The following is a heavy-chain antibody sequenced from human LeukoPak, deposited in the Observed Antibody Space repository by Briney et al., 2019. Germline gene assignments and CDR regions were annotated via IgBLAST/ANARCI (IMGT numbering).Heavy chain of an antibody. CDR3: ARVIARLGDYYYYYMDV. J-gene: IGHJ6*03. CDR2: IYYSGST. D-gene: IGHD3-16*01. CDR1: GGSISSYY. V-gene: IGHV4-59*01. Sequence: IPSETLSLTCTVSGGSISSYYWSWIRQPPGKGLEWIGYIYYSGSTNYNPSLKSRVTISVDTSKNQFSLKLSSVTAADTAVYYCARVIARLGDYYYYYMDVWGKGTTVTVSS.